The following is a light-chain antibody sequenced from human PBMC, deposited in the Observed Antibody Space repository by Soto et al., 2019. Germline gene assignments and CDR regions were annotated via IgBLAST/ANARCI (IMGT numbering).Light chain of an antibody. J-gene: IGLJ2*01. CDR1: SSNIGSNT. CDR2: NNN. V-gene: IGLV1-44*01. CDR3: AACDDSLNAVV. Sequence: QSVLTQPPSASRTPGQRVTISCSGRSSNIGSNTVNWYQQVPGTAPKLRIYNNNQRPSGVPERFSGSKSGTSASLAISGLQSEDQADYYCAACDDSLNAVVFGGGTKVTVL.